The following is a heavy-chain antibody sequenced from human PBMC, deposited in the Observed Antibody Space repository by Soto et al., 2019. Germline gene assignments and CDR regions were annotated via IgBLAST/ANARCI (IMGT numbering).Heavy chain of an antibody. CDR2: FDPEDGET. CDR3: ATLGRKHSHAFDI. CDR1: GDSLAELS. V-gene: IGHV1-24*01. J-gene: IGHJ3*02. Sequence: ASVEVCWTVSGDSLAELSMHWVRQAPGKGLEWMGGFDPEDGETIYAQKFQGRVTMTEDTSTDTAYMELSSLRSEDTAVYYCATLGRKHSHAFDIWGQGTMVTVSS. D-gene: IGHD3-16*01.